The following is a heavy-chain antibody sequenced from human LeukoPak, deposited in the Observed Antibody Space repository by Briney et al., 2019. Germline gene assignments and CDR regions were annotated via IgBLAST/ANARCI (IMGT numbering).Heavy chain of an antibody. V-gene: IGHV1-2*02. J-gene: IGHJ4*02. D-gene: IGHD2-21*01. CDR2: INANSGGT. CDR1: GDTFTGYY. Sequence: ASVKVSCKASGDTFTGYYIHWARQAPGQGLEWMGWINANSGGTSYAQKFQGRVIMTRDTSISTAYMELSSLRSDDTAVYYCARVPGTYHYWGQGTLVTVSS. CDR3: ARVPGTYHY.